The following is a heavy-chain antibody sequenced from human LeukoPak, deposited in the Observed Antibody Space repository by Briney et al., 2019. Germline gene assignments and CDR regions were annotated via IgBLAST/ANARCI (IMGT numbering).Heavy chain of an antibody. CDR2: IRYDGSNK. Sequence: QPGGSLRLSCAASGFTFSSYGMHWVRQAPGKGLEWVAFIRYDGSNKKHADSVKGRFTISRDNSKNMLYLQMNSLRAEDTSVYYCAKDYGITGTWGAWLDPWGQGTLVTVSS. CDR1: GFTFSSYG. D-gene: IGHD1-20*01. V-gene: IGHV3-30*02. J-gene: IGHJ5*02. CDR3: AKDYGITGTWGAWLDP.